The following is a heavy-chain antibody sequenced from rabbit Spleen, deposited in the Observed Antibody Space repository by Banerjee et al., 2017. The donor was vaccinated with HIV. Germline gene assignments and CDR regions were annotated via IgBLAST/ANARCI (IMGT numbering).Heavy chain of an antibody. CDR1: GFSFSSSYY. D-gene: IGHD8-1*01. Sequence: QEQLEESGGDLVKPEGSLTLTCTASGFSFSSSYYMCWVRQAPGKGLEWIACIYAGSSDSTYYASWAKGRFTISKTSSTTVTLQMTSLTAADTATYFCARDAATSFSSYGMDLWGPGTLVTVS. CDR3: ARDAATSFSSYGMDL. J-gene: IGHJ6*01. V-gene: IGHV1S45*01. CDR2: IYAGSSDST.